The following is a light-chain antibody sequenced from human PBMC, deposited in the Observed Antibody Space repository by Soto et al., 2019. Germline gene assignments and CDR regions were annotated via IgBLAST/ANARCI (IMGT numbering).Light chain of an antibody. Sequence: DIHLTQSPSFLSSSLGDRVTITFLASQGISSYLAWYQQKPGKAPKLLIYAASTLQSGVPSRFSGSGSGTEFTLTISSLQPEDFATYYCQQLNSYPLTFGGGTKVDI. J-gene: IGKJ4*01. CDR3: QQLNSYPLT. V-gene: IGKV1-9*01. CDR2: AAS. CDR1: QGISSY.